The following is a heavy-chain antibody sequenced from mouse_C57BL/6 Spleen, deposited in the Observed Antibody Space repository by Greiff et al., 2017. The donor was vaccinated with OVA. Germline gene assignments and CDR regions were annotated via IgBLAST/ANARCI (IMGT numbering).Heavy chain of an antibody. CDR1: GYSFTGYY. CDR2: INPSTGGT. D-gene: IGHD2-2*01. CDR3: ARSREYGYDYYFDY. Sequence: EVQLQQSGPELVKPGASVKISCKASGYSFTGYYMNWVKQSPEKSLEWIGEINPSTGGTTYNQKFKAKATLTVDKSSSTAYMQLKSLTSEDSAVYYGARSREYGYDYYFDYWGQGTTLTVSS. J-gene: IGHJ2*01. V-gene: IGHV1-42*01.